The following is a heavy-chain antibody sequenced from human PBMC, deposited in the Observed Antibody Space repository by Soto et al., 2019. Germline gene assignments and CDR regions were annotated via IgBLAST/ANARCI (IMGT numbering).Heavy chain of an antibody. V-gene: IGHV3-7*05. Sequence: EVQLVESGGDLVQSGGSLRLSCAASGFTISSYWMSWVRQVPGKGLEWVANIKQDGTEKYYVDSVKGRFTISRDNDKNSLYLQMSSLSAEDTAVYHYARSQVAIPGDNWGQGTLVMVSS. J-gene: IGHJ4*02. D-gene: IGHD2-21*01. CDR3: ARSQVAIPGDN. CDR2: IKQDGTEK. CDR1: GFTISSYW.